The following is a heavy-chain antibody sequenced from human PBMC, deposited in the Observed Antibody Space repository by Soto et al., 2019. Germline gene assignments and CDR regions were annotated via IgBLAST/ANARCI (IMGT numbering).Heavy chain of an antibody. CDR3: ARGKRGPFGARQTPADV. V-gene: IGHV3-11*01. Sequence: AQLVESGGGLVKPGGSLRLSCAASGFTFSDYYMSWIRQAPGKGLEWVTYINSSGSTIYYAGSVKGRFTISRDTAKNSLYLQLNSLRAEDAAVYYCARGKRGPFGARQTPADVWGKGTTVTVSS. CDR1: GFTFSDYY. J-gene: IGHJ6*04. D-gene: IGHD3-10*01. CDR2: INSSGSTI.